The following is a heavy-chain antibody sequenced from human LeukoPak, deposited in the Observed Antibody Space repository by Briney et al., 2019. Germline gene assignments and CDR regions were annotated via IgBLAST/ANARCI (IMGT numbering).Heavy chain of an antibody. Sequence: PGGSLRLSCAASGFTFSDHYMDWVRQAPGKGLEWVGRTRNKANSYTTEYAASVKGRFTISRDDSKNSLYLQMNSLKTEDTAVYHCARVLDWFDPWGQGTLVTVSS. CDR1: GFTFSDHY. V-gene: IGHV3-72*01. J-gene: IGHJ5*02. CDR2: TRNKANSYTT. CDR3: ARVLDWFDP.